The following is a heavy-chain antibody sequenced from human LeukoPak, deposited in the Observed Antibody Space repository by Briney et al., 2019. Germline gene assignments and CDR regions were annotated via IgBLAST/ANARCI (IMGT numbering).Heavy chain of an antibody. CDR3: ARMGGSGSFEDY. CDR1: GGTFSSYT. Sequence: GSSVKVSCKASGGTFSSYTISWVRQAPGQGLEWMGRIIPILGIANYARKFQGRVTITADKSTSTAYMELSSLRSEDTAVYYCARMGGSGSFEDYWGQGTLVTVSS. V-gene: IGHV1-69*02. CDR2: IIPILGIA. J-gene: IGHJ4*02. D-gene: IGHD3-10*01.